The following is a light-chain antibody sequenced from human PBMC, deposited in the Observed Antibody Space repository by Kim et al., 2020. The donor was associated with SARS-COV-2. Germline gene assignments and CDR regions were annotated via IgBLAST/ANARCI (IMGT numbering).Light chain of an antibody. V-gene: IGKV1-39*01. J-gene: IGKJ2*01. Sequence: DIQMTQSPSSLSASVGYRVTITCWASQSISNYLNWYQQKPGKAPKLLIYAASSLQSGVPSRFSGSGSGTEFTLTISSLQREDFATYYCQQSYRTPYTSGQGTKLEI. CDR2: AAS. CDR1: QSISNY. CDR3: QQSYRTPYT.